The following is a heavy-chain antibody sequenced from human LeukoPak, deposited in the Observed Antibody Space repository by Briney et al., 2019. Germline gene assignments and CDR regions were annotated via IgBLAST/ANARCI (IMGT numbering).Heavy chain of an antibody. CDR3: ARGGPRGGYSYGS. J-gene: IGHJ5*02. D-gene: IGHD5-18*01. CDR1: GCSISSYY. V-gene: IGHV4-59*01. CDR2: IYKSAST. Sequence: SETLSLTCTVSGCSISSYYWSRIRQPPGKGLEWIGYIYKSASTNYSPSLKSRVTISVDTSKNQFSLKLTSATAADTAVYYCARGGPRGGYSYGSWGQGTLVTVSS.